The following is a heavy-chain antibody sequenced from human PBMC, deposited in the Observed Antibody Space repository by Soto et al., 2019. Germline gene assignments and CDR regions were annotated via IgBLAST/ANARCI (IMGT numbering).Heavy chain of an antibody. CDR3: ARGDCVGGSCYSLAGSFYYYMDA. D-gene: IGHD2-15*01. CDR1: GFTFSNSW. Sequence: EVQLVESGGGLVQPGGSLRLSCAASGFTFSNSWMYWVRQDPGKGLEWVSRINSEGSVSTYADSVKGRLTISRDNVKNTLYLQMDSLRAEDTAVYYCARGDCVGGSCYSLAGSFYYYMDAWGKGTTVTV. V-gene: IGHV3-74*03. J-gene: IGHJ6*03. CDR2: INSEGSVS.